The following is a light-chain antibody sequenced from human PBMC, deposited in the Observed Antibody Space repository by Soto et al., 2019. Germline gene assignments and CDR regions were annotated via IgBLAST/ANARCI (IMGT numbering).Light chain of an antibody. V-gene: IGKV3-15*01. CDR2: GAS. Sequence: EIVMAQSPASLSVSPGERATLSCRASQNVGSNLAWYQQKPGQAPRFLIYGASTRATGIPARFSGSGSGTAFSLTISSLQSEDFAVYYCHHYNNWPRTFGQGTKVEIK. CDR3: HHYNNWPRT. CDR1: QNVGSN. J-gene: IGKJ1*01.